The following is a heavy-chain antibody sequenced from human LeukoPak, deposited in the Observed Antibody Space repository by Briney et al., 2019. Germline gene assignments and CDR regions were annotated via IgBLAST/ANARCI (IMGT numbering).Heavy chain of an antibody. V-gene: IGHV3-11*01. Sequence: PGGSLRLSCAASGFTLSDYYMSWIRQAPGKGLEWVSYISSSGSTIYYVDSVKGRFTISRDNAKNSLYLQMNSLRAEDTAVYYCARDKDDYGSGNHWFDPWGQGTLVTVSS. D-gene: IGHD3-10*01. CDR2: ISSSGSTI. CDR1: GFTLSDYY. J-gene: IGHJ5*02. CDR3: ARDKDDYGSGNHWFDP.